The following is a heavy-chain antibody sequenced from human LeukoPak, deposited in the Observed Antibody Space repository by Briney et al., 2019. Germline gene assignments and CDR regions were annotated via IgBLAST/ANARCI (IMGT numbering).Heavy chain of an antibody. CDR2: ISAYNGNT. V-gene: IGHV1-18*01. CDR3: AREGGVRYFDWLLDPDAFDI. Sequence: GASVKVSCKASGYTFTSYGISWVRQAPGQGLEWMGWISAYNGNTNYAQKLQGRVTMTTDTSTSTAYMELRSLRSDDTAVYYCAREGGVRYFDWLLDPDAFDIWGQGTMVTVSS. CDR1: GYTFTSYG. D-gene: IGHD3-9*01. J-gene: IGHJ3*02.